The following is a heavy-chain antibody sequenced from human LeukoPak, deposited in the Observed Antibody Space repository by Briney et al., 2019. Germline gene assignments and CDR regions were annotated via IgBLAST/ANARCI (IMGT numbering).Heavy chain of an antibody. CDR1: GFTFSTYS. CDR2: IRSGGENT. V-gene: IGHV3-23*01. CDR3: AILSWDGRGSFY. J-gene: IGHJ4*02. D-gene: IGHD2/OR15-2a*01. Sequence: GGSLRLSCAASGFTFSTYSMSWVRQAPGKGLEWVSSIRSGGENTYYADSVRGRFTISRDNARGTLSLQMNSLRAEDTAVYFCAILSWDGRGSFYWGQGTLVTVSS.